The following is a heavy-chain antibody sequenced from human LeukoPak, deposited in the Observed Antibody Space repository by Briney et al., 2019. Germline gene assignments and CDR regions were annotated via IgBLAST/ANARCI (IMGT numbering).Heavy chain of an antibody. Sequence: PSETLSLTCTVSGGSITSTSDYWGWIRQPPGKGLEWIGNIYYNVITYYNPSLKSRVTISVDTSQNQFSLRLTSVTAADTAVYYCARGVAVAGSYFDYWGQGTLVTVSS. J-gene: IGHJ4*02. CDR1: GGSITSTSDY. D-gene: IGHD6-19*01. V-gene: IGHV4-39*07. CDR3: ARGVAVAGSYFDY. CDR2: IYYNVIT.